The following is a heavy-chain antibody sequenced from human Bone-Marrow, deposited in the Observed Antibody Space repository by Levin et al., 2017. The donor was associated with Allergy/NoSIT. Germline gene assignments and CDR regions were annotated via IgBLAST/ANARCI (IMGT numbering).Heavy chain of an antibody. V-gene: IGHV3-48*01. D-gene: IGHD6-19*01. Sequence: GGSLRLSCAASGFTFSSYSMNWVRQAPGKGLEWVSYISGTSSTIYYADPVKGRFTISRDNAKNSLFLQMNSLRVEDTAVYYCARDHSSGWSHFDCWGQGTLVTVSS. CDR1: GFTFSSYS. CDR3: ARDHSSGWSHFDC. J-gene: IGHJ4*02. CDR2: ISGTSSTI.